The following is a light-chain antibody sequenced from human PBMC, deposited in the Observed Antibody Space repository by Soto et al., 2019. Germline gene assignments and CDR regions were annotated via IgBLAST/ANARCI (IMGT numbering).Light chain of an antibody. V-gene: IGKV3-15*01. J-gene: IGKJ4*01. CDR1: QSVSSN. CDR2: GAS. Sequence: EIVMTQSPATLSVSPGERATLSCRASQSVSSNLVWYQQKPGQAPRLLIYGASTRATGIPARFSGSGSGTEFTLTISSLQSEDFAVYYCQQRSNWQGATFGGGTKVDI. CDR3: QQRSNWQGAT.